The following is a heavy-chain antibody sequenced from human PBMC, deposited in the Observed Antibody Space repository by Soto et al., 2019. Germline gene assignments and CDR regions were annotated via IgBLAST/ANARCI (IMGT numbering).Heavy chain of an antibody. J-gene: IGHJ6*03. CDR3: ARGPETYYMDV. Sequence: QVQLQESGPGLVKSSETLSLTCRVSGGSISNYFWSWIRQPPGKGLEWIGYIFNSGSTIYSPSLKSRVTLILDTSKNQFSLRLGSVTVADTAIYYCARGPETYYMDVWGKGTTVTVSS. CDR1: GGSISNYF. CDR2: IFNSGST. V-gene: IGHV4-59*01.